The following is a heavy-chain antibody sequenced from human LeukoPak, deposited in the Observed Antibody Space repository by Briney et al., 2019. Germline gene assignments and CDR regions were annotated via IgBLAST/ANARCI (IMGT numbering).Heavy chain of an antibody. CDR2: IYYSGST. Sequence: SETLSLTCTVSGGSISGYYWSWIRQPPGKGLEWIGYIYYSGSTNYNPSLKSRVTISVDTSKNQFSLKLSSVTAADTAVYYCARGVLEWLFNWFDPWGQGTLVTVSS. J-gene: IGHJ5*02. D-gene: IGHD3-3*01. V-gene: IGHV4-59*08. CDR1: GGSISGYY. CDR3: ARGVLEWLFNWFDP.